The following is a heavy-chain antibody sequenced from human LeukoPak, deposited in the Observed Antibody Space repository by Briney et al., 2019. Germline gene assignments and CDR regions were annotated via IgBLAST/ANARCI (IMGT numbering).Heavy chain of an antibody. CDR2: ISGSGGST. J-gene: IGHJ4*02. CDR3: AKDRDWNYVGNYFDY. D-gene: IGHD1-7*01. V-gene: IGHV3-23*01. Sequence: PGGSLRLSCAASGFTFSSYAMSWVRQAPGKGLEWVSAISGSGGSTYYADSVKGRFTISRDNSKNTLYLQMNSLRAEDTAVYYCAKDRDWNYVGNYFDYWGQGTLVTVSS. CDR1: GFTFSSYA.